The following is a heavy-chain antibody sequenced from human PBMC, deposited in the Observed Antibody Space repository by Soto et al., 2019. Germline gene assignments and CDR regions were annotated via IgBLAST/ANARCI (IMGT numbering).Heavy chain of an antibody. V-gene: IGHV3-33*01. D-gene: IGHD4-17*01. J-gene: IGHJ4*02. CDR1: GFTFSSYG. Sequence: QVQLVESGGGVVQPGRSLRLSCAASGFTFSSYGMHWVRQAPGKGLEWMALIWYDGSNKYYADSVKDRFTISRDNSKNTLYLQMNSLRAEDTAVYYCARKDYGENLGYWGQGTLVTVSS. CDR3: ARKDYGENLGY. CDR2: IWYDGSNK.